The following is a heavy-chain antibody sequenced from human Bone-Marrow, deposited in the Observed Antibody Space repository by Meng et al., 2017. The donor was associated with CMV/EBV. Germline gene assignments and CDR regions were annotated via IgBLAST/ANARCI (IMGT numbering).Heavy chain of an antibody. CDR2: INTDERTT. V-gene: IGHV3-74*01. J-gene: IGHJ6*02. D-gene: IGHD1-26*01. CDR3: ARDPLIPIYSGSSPFYYYYYGMDV. CDR1: GFTLNGYW. Sequence: GESLKISCVASGFTLNGYWMNWVRQAPGEGLVWVSGINTDERTTAYADSVKGRFTISRDNAKKTVYLQMNSLRAEDTAVYYCARDPLIPIYSGSSPFYYYYYGMDVWGQGTTVTVSS.